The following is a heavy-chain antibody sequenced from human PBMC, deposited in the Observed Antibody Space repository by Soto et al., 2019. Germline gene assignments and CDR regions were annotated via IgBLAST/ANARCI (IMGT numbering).Heavy chain of an antibody. CDR3: AKLLHNSYYNVMDV. J-gene: IGHJ6*02. CDR1: GFTFSNYG. Sequence: GGSLRLSCAASGFTFSNYGMRWVRQAPGQGLEWVSSIGPSGNTYYSDAVKGRFTISRDISKNTLFLQMDSLRAEDTATYYCAKLLHNSYYNVMDVWGQGTTVTDSS. D-gene: IGHD4-4*01. V-gene: IGHV3-23*01. CDR2: IGPSGNT.